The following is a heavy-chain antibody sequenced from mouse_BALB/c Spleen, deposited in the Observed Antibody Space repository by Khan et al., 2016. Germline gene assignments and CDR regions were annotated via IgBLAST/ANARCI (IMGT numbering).Heavy chain of an antibody. D-gene: IGHD2-2*01. Sequence: QVQLQQSGAELVRPGSSAKISCKASGYAFSIYWMNWVKQRPGQGLEWIGQIYPGDGDTDYNGKFKDKATLTADKSSSTAYMQLSSLTSEDSAVYFCARSGYGYDYWGQGTTLTVSS. CDR1: GYAFSIYW. V-gene: IGHV1-80*01. CDR3: ARSGYGYDY. J-gene: IGHJ2*01. CDR2: IYPGDGDT.